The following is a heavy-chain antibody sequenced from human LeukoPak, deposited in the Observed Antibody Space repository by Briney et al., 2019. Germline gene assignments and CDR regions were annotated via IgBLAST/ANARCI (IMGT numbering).Heavy chain of an antibody. CDR2: IYPGNSDT. J-gene: IGHJ4*02. D-gene: IGHD1-26*01. CDR3: ARQVGAILHFDY. CDR1: GYTFTSNW. Sequence: GESLKISCKGSGYTFTSNWIAWVGQIPGTELEWMGSIYPGNSDTRYSPSFQGHVTISAHNSISTAYLQWSSLKASDTAMYYCARQVGAILHFDYWGQGTLVTVSP. V-gene: IGHV5-51*01.